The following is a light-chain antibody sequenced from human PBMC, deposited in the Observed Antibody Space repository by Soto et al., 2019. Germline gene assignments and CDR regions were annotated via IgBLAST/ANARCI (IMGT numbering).Light chain of an antibody. CDR2: GAS. J-gene: IGKJ5*01. CDR3: QHYDSLPIT. CDR1: QTVYNY. V-gene: IGKV3-20*01. Sequence: EIFLTQSPATLSLSPGQRAVLSCRASQTVYNYLAWYQQKPGQPPRLLIYGASSRATGIPDRFSGSGSGTDFTLTISRLEPEDFAVFYCQHYDSLPITFGQGTRLETK.